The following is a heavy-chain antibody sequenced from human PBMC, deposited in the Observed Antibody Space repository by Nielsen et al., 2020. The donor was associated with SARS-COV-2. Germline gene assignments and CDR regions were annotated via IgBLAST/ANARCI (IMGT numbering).Heavy chain of an antibody. Sequence: SQTLSLTCAVSGDSVSSTSSAWVWIRQSPSRGLEWLGRTYYRSKWYNDYAVSVKSRISINPDTSKNQFSLQLNSVTPEDAAVYYCARRGAMLRGVDYYYGLDAWGQGTTVTVSS. CDR1: GDSVSSTSSA. CDR2: TYYRSKWYN. V-gene: IGHV6-1*01. D-gene: IGHD3-10*01. CDR3: ARRGAMLRGVDYYYGLDA. J-gene: IGHJ6*02.